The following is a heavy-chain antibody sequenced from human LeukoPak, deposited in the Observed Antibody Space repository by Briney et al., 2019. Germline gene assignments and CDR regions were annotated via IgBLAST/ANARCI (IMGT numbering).Heavy chain of an antibody. CDR3: ARGSHWFDY. V-gene: IGHV4-4*07. J-gene: IGHJ5*01. CDR1: GGSISTYY. CDR2: IHTSGST. D-gene: IGHD6-19*01. Sequence: PSETLSLTCTVSGGSISTYYWTWIRQPAGKGLEWIGRIHTSGSTNYNPSLKSRVTLSVGTSKNRFSLKLNSVTAADTAVYYCARGSHWFDYWGQGTLVTVSS.